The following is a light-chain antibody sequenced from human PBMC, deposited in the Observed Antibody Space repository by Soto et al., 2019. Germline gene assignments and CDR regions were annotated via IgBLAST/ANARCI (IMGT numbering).Light chain of an antibody. CDR3: MQAVQAPLT. Sequence: DIVMTQSPVSLPVTPGEPASISCRSSQSLLHYNGYNYLDWYLQKPGQSPQLLIYLGSNRASGVPDRFSGSGSGTEFTLQINSAEAEDVGVYYCMQAVQAPLTFGQGTKLEIK. CDR2: LGS. V-gene: IGKV2-28*01. J-gene: IGKJ2*01. CDR1: QSLLHYNGYNY.